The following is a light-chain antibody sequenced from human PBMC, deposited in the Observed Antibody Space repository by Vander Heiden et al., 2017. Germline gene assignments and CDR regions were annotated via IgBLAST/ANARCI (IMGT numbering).Light chain of an antibody. CDR2: NNN. CDR3: AAWDDILNGPA. J-gene: IGLJ2*01. V-gene: IGLV1-44*01. CDR1: SSNIGSNA. Sequence: SVLTQPPSASGTPGPRVAISCSGRSSNIGSNAVNWYQQLPGTAPKLLIQNNNQRPSGVPDRFSGSKSGTSASLAISGLQSEDEADYYCAAWDDILNGPAFGGGTKLTVL.